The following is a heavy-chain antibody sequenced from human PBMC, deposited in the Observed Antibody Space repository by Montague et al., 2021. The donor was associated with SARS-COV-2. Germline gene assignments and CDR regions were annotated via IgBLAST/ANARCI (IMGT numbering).Heavy chain of an antibody. CDR1: GGSLNNYF. D-gene: IGHD3-22*01. CDR3: ARVDSSGPGEY. CDR2: ISDSGST. Sequence: SETLSLTCTVSGGSLNNYFWSWIRQPPGKGLEWVGYISDSGSTKYNPSLQNRVTISVDTARNQFSLKLLSVTAAGTAFYYCARVDSSGPGEYWGQGILVSVSS. J-gene: IGHJ4*02. V-gene: IGHV4-59*08.